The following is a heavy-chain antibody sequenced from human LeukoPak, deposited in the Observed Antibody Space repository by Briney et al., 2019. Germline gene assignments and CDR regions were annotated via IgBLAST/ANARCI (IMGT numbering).Heavy chain of an antibody. CDR1: GYSFTTYW. V-gene: IGHV5-10-1*01. CDR3: AIQTSITTAPDY. CDR2: IDPSDSYT. Sequence: GESLKISCKGSGYSFTTYWISWVRQMPGKGLEWMGRIDPSDSYTNYSPSFQGHVTISADKSVSTAYLQWSSLKASDTAMYYCAIQTSITTAPDYWGQGTLVTVSS. J-gene: IGHJ4*02. D-gene: IGHD6-13*01.